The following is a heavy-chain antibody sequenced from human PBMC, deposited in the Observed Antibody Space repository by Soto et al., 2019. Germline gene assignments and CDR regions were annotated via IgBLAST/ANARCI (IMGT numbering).Heavy chain of an antibody. J-gene: IGHJ5*02. CDR2: INPKSGDT. D-gene: IGHD4-17*01. CDR1: GYPFSDNQ. CDR3: ARNHSLHYPRWGLDP. Sequence: ASVKVSCKASGYPFSDNQIHWLRRAPGQGLEWMGRINPKSGDTNYAQKFQGRVTMTRDTSIDTAYLELTGLTSDDTATYYCARNHSLHYPRWGLDPWGQGTLVTVSS. V-gene: IGHV1-2*02.